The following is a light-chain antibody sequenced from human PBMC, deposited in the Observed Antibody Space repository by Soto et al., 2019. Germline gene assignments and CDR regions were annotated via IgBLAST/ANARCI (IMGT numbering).Light chain of an antibody. J-gene: IGKJ3*01. Sequence: ILLTQSPATLSLSPGERATLSCSASQSVRSYLAWYQQKPGQTPRLLIYDAFNRATGIPARFSGSGSGTDFTLTISSLEPEDFAVYYCQQRGNWPQTFVPGPKVDI. V-gene: IGKV3-11*01. CDR2: DAF. CDR3: QQRGNWPQT. CDR1: QSVRSY.